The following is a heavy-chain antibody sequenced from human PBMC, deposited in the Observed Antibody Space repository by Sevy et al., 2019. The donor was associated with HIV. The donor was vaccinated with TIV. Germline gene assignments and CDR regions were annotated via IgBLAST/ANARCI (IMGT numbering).Heavy chain of an antibody. CDR2: IIPIFGTA. J-gene: IGHJ4*02. CDR1: GGTFSSYA. V-gene: IGHV1-69*13. D-gene: IGHD3-22*01. Sequence: ASVKVSCKASGGTFSSYAISWVRQAPGQGLEWMGGIIPIFGTANYAQKFQGRVTITADESTSTAYMELSSLRSEDTAVYYCARAVINYYDSSGYYYGTDYWGQGILVTVSS. CDR3: ARAVINYYDSSGYYYGTDY.